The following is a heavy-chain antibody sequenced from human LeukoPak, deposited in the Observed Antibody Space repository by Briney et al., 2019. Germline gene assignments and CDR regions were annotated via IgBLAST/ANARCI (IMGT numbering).Heavy chain of an antibody. Sequence: SQTLSLTCIVSGGSFSRGDFYYSWVRQPPGAALEWLGYICHNGSTFYNPSVRSRLTISADTSKNQFSLKLKSVTAADTAVYYCVRESVLVGGFMGSQYWYMDVWGKGTTVIVSS. CDR2: ICHNGST. J-gene: IGHJ6*03. D-gene: IGHD3-16*01. CDR3: VRESVLVGGFMGSQYWYMDV. V-gene: IGHV4-30-4*01. CDR1: GGSFSRGDFY.